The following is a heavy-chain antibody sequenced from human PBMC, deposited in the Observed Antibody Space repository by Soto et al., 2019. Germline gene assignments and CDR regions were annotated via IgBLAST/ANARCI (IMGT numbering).Heavy chain of an antibody. D-gene: IGHD2-2*02. CDR2: IYPGDSDT. J-gene: IGHJ6*02. V-gene: IGHV5-51*01. Sequence: GESLKISCKGSGYSFTSYWIGWVRQMPGKGLEWMGSIYPGDSDTRYSPTFQGQVTISPDKSISTAYLQWSSLKASDTAMYYCARQGCSSTSGYTGYYYYYYGMDFWGQGTTVTVSS. CDR3: ARQGCSSTSGYTGYYYYYYGMDF. CDR1: GYSFTSYW.